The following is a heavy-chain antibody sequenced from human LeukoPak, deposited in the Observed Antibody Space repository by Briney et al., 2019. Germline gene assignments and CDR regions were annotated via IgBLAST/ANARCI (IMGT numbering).Heavy chain of an antibody. CDR1: GGSFSGYY. Sequence: SETLSLTCAAYGGSFSGYYWSWIRQPPGKGLEWIGEINHSGSTNYNPSLKSRVTISVDTSKNQFSLKLSSVTAADTAVYYCARHLWLVQQPFDYWGQGALVTVSS. J-gene: IGHJ4*02. V-gene: IGHV4-34*01. CDR3: ARHLWLVQQPFDY. CDR2: INHSGST. D-gene: IGHD6-19*01.